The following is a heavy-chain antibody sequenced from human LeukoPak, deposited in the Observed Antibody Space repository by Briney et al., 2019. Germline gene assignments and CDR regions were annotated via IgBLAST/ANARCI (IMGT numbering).Heavy chain of an antibody. D-gene: IGHD1-1*01. CDR1: GFTFSSYW. CDR3: AKAQAPTGRNLFDL. Sequence: GGSLRLSCAASGFTFSSYWMNWVRQAPGKGLEWVSAISDYTYYADSVKGRFTISRDNSKNTLYLQMDSLRTEDTAIYYCAKAQAPTGRNLFDLWGQGTLVTVSS. V-gene: IGHV3-23*01. CDR2: ISDYT. J-gene: IGHJ5*02.